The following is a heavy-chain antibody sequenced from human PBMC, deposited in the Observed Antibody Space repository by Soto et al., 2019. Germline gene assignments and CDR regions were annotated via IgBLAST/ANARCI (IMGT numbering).Heavy chain of an antibody. CDR2: TYYRSKGYN. V-gene: IGHV6-1*01. J-gene: IGHJ6*02. CDR1: GDSVSSNSAA. Sequence: QVQLQQSGPGLVKPSQTLSLTCAISGDSVSSNSAAWNWIRQSPSRGLEWLGRTYYRSKGYNDYPLSVKRRIATHPHTSKNQFSLQLNSVTPEDTAVYYCARDLATYYYYGMDVWGQGTTVTVSS. CDR3: ARDLATYYYYGMDV.